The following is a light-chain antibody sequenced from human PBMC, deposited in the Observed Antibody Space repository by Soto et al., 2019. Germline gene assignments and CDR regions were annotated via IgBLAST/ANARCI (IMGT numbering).Light chain of an antibody. Sequence: EIVLTQSPGTLSLSPGGRATLSCRASQSVSSSYLAWYQQKPGQAPRLVIYGASSRATGIPDRFSGSGSGTDFTLTISRLEPEDFAVYYCQQYGSSRWTFGQGTKLDIK. CDR1: QSVSSSY. CDR3: QQYGSSRWT. J-gene: IGKJ1*01. V-gene: IGKV3-20*01. CDR2: GAS.